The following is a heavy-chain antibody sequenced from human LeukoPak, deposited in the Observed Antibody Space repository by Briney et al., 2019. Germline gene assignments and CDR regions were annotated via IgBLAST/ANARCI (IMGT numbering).Heavy chain of an antibody. CDR1: GFTFTTYW. CDR3: ARYKGGGWEV. J-gene: IGHJ6*02. Sequence: GGSLRLSCAASGFTFTTYWMSWVRQAPGKGLEWVANIKQDGSETYYVDSVKGRFTISRDNAKNSLYLQLNSLRAEDTAVYYCARYKGGGWEVWGQGTTVTVSS. CDR2: IKQDGSET. D-gene: IGHD1-26*01. V-gene: IGHV3-7*01.